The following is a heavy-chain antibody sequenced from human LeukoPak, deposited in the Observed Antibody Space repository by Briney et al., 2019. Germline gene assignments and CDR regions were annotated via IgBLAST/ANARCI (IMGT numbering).Heavy chain of an antibody. D-gene: IGHD6-13*01. CDR3: AKDLIAAADYFDY. CDR1: GFTFSSYG. V-gene: IGHV3-30*18. Sequence: PGGSLRLYCAASGFTFSSYGMHWVRQAPGKGLEWVAVISYDGSNKYYADSVKGRFTISRDNSKNTLYLQMNSLRAEDTAVYYCAKDLIAAADYFDYWGQGTLVTVSS. CDR2: ISYDGSNK. J-gene: IGHJ4*02.